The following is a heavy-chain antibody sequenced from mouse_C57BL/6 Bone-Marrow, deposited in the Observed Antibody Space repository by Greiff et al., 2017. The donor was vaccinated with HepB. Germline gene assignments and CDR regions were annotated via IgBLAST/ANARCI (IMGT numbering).Heavy chain of an antibody. Sequence: VQLQQSGAELARPGASVKLSCKASGYTFTSYGISWVKQRTGQGLEWIGEIYPRSGNTYYNEKFKGKATLTADKSSSTAYMELRSLTSADSAVYFCARRVVADDWGQGTTLTVSS. CDR1: GYTFTSYG. J-gene: IGHJ2*01. D-gene: IGHD1-1*01. V-gene: IGHV1-81*01. CDR2: IYPRSGNT. CDR3: ARRVVADD.